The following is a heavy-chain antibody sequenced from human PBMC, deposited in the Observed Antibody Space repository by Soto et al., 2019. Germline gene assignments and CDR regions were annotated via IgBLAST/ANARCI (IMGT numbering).Heavy chain of an antibody. CDR1: GGSISCYY. D-gene: IGHD3-22*01. CDR2: IYYSGST. V-gene: IGHV4-59*01. J-gene: IGHJ4*02. CDR3: ARDGDSSGYYDY. Sequence: SVTLSLPCTVSGGSISCYYWRWMRQPPGKGLEWIGYIYYSGSTNYNPSLKSRVTISVDTSKNQFSLKLSSVTAADTAVYYCARDGDSSGYYDYWGQGTLVTVSS.